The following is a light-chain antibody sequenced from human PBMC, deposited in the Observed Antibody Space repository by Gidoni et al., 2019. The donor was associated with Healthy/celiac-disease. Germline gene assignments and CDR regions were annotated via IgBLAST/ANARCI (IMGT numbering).Light chain of an antibody. Sequence: DIQLTQSPSSLSASVGDRVTITCRASQSISSYLNWYQQKPGKAPKLLIYAASSLQSVVPSRFSGSGSGTDFTLTISSLQPEDFATYYCQQSYSTPPFTFGPXTKVEIK. CDR3: QQSYSTPPFT. J-gene: IGKJ3*01. V-gene: IGKV1-39*01. CDR2: AAS. CDR1: QSISSY.